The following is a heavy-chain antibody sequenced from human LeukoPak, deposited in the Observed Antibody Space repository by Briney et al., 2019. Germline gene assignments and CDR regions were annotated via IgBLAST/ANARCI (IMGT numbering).Heavy chain of an antibody. Sequence: ASVKVSCKVSGYTLTELSMHWVRQAPGEGLEWMGGFDPEDGETIYAQKFQGRVTMTEDTSTDTAYMELSSLRSEDTAVYYCATVGSSTPSYYYYGMDVWGQGTTVTVSS. CDR1: GYTLTELS. CDR2: FDPEDGET. CDR3: ATVGSSTPSYYYYGMDV. J-gene: IGHJ6*02. V-gene: IGHV1-24*01. D-gene: IGHD6-13*01.